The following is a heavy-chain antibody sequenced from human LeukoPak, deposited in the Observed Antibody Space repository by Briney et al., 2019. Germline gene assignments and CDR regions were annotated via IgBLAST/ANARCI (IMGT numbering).Heavy chain of an antibody. CDR2: IYYSGSA. CDR3: ARAETGTHFDY. Sequence: SQTLSLTCTVSGGSISSGGYYWSWIRQHPGKGLEWIGYIYYSGSAYYNPSLKSRVTMSVDTSKNQFSLKLSSVTAADTAVYYCARAETGTHFDYWGQGTLVTVSS. D-gene: IGHD1-1*01. J-gene: IGHJ4*02. V-gene: IGHV4-31*03. CDR1: GGSISSGGYY.